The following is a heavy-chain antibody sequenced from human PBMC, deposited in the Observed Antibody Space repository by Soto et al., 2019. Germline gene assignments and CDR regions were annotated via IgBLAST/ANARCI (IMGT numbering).Heavy chain of an antibody. CDR1: GFTFSSYA. V-gene: IGHV3-23*01. D-gene: IGHD3-10*01. Sequence: EVQLLESGGGLVQPGGSLRLSCAASGFTFSSYAMSWVRQAPGKGLEWVSAISGSGGSTYYADSVKGRFTISRDNSKNTLYLQMNSLRAEHTAVYYCAKASGWFWEFDYWGQGTLVSVSS. CDR3: AKASGWFWEFDY. J-gene: IGHJ4*02. CDR2: ISGSGGST.